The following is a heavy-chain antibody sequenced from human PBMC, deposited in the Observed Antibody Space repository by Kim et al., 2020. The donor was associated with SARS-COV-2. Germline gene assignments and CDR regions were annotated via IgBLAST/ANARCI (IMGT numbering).Heavy chain of an antibody. V-gene: IGHV3-43*01. D-gene: IGHD1-26*01. CDR3: AKDHTVGATALFDY. J-gene: IGHJ4*02. Sequence: ADSVKGRFTISRDNSKNSLYLQMNSLRTEDTALYYCAKDHTVGATALFDYWGQGTLVTVSS.